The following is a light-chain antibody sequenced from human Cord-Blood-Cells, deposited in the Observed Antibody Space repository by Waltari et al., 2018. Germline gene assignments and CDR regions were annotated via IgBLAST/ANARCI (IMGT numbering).Light chain of an antibody. J-gene: IGLJ2*01. V-gene: IGLV3-21*04. CDR1: NIGSKG. CDR3: QVWDSSSDHVV. CDR2: YDS. Sequence: YVLPQPPSVSVAPGPTARITCGGNNIGSKGLNWYQQKPGQAPVLVIYYDSYRPSGIPERFSGSNSGNTATLTISRVEAGDEADYYCQVWDSSSDHVVFGGGTKLTVL.